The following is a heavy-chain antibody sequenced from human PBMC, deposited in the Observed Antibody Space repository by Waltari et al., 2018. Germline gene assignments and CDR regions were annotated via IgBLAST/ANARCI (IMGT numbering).Heavy chain of an antibody. D-gene: IGHD3-16*01. CDR2: IYNDGDT. V-gene: IGHV3-23*03. J-gene: IGHJ4*02. Sequence: EVQLLESGGGLVQPGGSLRISCETSGFSFSRYAMSWVRQAPGKGLEWVSVIYNDGDTFYRDSVKGRFSVSRDDSHHTVYLQMNSLRVEDTAVYFCVMGGRGDYWGQGTLVTVSS. CDR1: GFSFSRYA. CDR3: VMGGRGDY.